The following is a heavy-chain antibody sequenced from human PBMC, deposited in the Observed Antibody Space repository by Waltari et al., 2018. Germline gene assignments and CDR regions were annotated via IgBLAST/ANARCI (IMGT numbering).Heavy chain of an antibody. Sequence: QLTESGGGLVQPGQSLRLSCTVSGFSLSASVLHWIRQPPGKSPEWLASVSSGGDNHFYADSVKGRFVISTDNSKRMLFLQMKNLRRNDTAVYFCAGTATAFLDPWGQGTLVTVAS. CDR2: VSSGGDNH. D-gene: IGHD2-21*02. V-gene: IGHV3-33*05. CDR1: GFSLSASV. J-gene: IGHJ1*01. CDR3: AGTATAFLDP.